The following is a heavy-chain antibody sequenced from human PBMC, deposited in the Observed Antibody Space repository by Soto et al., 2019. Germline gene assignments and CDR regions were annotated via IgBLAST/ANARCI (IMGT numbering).Heavy chain of an antibody. Sequence: GGSLRLSCAASGFTFSSYAMSWVRQAPGKGLEWVSAISGSGGSTYYADSVKGRFTISRDNSKKTLYLQMNSLIAEDTAVYYCAKDLNIAVADDAFDIWGQGTMVTVSS. D-gene: IGHD6-19*01. V-gene: IGHV3-23*01. CDR3: AKDLNIAVADDAFDI. CDR1: GFTFSSYA. CDR2: ISGSGGST. J-gene: IGHJ3*02.